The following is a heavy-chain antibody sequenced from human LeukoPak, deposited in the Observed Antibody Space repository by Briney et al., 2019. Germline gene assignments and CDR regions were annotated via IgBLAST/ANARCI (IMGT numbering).Heavy chain of an antibody. D-gene: IGHD1-14*01. Sequence: SETLSLTCTVSGYSISSGYYWGWIRQPPGKGLEWIGSIYHSGRTFYNPSLKSRVTISVDTSKNQFSLKLTSVTAADTAVYYCARDRITGVLLSRKTHDAFDIWGQGTMVTVSS. CDR2: IYHSGRT. V-gene: IGHV4-38-2*02. CDR3: ARDRITGVLLSRKTHDAFDI. CDR1: GYSISSGYY. J-gene: IGHJ3*02.